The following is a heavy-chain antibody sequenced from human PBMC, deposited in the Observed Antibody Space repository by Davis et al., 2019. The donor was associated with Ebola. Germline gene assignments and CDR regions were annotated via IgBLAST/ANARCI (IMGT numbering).Heavy chain of an antibody. CDR2: ISYDGSNK. CDR3: AKGGTDFDY. J-gene: IGHJ4*02. Sequence: GSLKISCAASGFTFSSYGMHWVRQAPGKGLEWVAVISYDGSNKYYADSVKGRFTISRDNSKNTLYLQMNSLRAEDTAVYYCAKGGTDFDYWGQGTLVTVSS. CDR1: GFTFSSYG. V-gene: IGHV3-30*18. D-gene: IGHD1-7*01.